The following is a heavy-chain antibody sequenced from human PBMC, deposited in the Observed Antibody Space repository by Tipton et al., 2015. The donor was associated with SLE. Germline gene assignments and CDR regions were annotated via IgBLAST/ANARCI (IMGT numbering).Heavy chain of an antibody. V-gene: IGHV4-39*07. CDR1: GGSISSSSYY. D-gene: IGHD3-10*01. J-gene: IGHJ4*02. CDR2: IYYSGST. Sequence: TLSLTCTVSGGSISSSSYYWGWIRQPPGKGLEWIGSIYYSGSTYYNPSLKSRVTISVDTSKNQFSLKLSSVTAADTAVYYCARGPSPSGGFDYWGQGTLVTVSS. CDR3: ARGPSPSGGFDY.